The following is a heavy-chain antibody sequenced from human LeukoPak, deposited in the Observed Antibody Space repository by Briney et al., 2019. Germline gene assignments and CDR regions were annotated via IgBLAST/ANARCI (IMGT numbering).Heavy chain of an antibody. CDR2: INHSGST. V-gene: IGHV4-34*01. CDR3: ARGLVSSRGWFDP. Sequence: DPSETLSLTCAVYGGSCSGYYWSWIRQPPGKGLEWSGEINHSGSTNYNPSLKSRVTISVDTSKTPFSLKLSSVTAADTAVYYCARGLVSSRGWFDPWGQGTLVTVSS. CDR1: GGSCSGYY. J-gene: IGHJ5*02. D-gene: IGHD6-13*01.